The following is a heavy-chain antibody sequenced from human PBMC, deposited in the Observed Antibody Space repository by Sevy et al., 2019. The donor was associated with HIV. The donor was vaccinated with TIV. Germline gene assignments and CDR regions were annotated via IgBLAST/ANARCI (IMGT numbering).Heavy chain of an antibody. CDR2: MNPNSGNT. Sequence: ASVKVSCKASGYTFTSYDINWVRQATGQGLEWMGWMNPNSGNTGYAQKFHGRVTMTRNTSISTAYMELSSLRSEDTAVYYCARLGYCSSTSCDRAGTLRGYYYYYGMDVWGQGTTVTVSS. CDR1: GYTFTSYD. CDR3: ARLGYCSSTSCDRAGTLRGYYYYYGMDV. D-gene: IGHD2-2*02. V-gene: IGHV1-8*01. J-gene: IGHJ6*02.